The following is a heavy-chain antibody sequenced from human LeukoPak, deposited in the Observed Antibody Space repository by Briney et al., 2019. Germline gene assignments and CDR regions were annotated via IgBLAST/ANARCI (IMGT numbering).Heavy chain of an antibody. CDR1: GGSISSGGYS. CDR2: IYHSGST. D-gene: IGHD6-13*01. Sequence: SETLSLTCAVSGGSISSGGYSWSWIRQPPGKGLEWIGYIYHSGSTYYNPSLKSRVTISVDRSKNQFSLKLSSVTAADTAVYYCARGQLIPPGYSSSWLGFDYWGQGTLVTVSS. J-gene: IGHJ4*02. CDR3: ARGQLIPPGYSSSWLGFDY. V-gene: IGHV4-30-2*01.